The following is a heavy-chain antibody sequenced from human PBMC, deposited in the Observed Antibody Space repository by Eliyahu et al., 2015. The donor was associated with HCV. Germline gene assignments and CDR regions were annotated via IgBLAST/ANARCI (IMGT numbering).Heavy chain of an antibody. V-gene: IGHV4-39*07. CDR1: GXSISSSSYY. CDR3: ARDRIVGATALDY. D-gene: IGHD1-26*01. CDR2: IYYSGST. Sequence: QLQLQESGPGLVKPSETLSLTCTVSGXSISSSSYYWGWIRQPPGKGLEWXGSIYYSGSTYYNPSLKSRVTISVDTSKNQFSLKLSSVTAADTAVYYCARDRIVGATALDYWGQGTLVTVSS. J-gene: IGHJ4*02.